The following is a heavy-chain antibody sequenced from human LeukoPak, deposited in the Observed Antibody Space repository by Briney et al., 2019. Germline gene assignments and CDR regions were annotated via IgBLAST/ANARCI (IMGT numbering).Heavy chain of an antibody. CDR1: GFTFSTHG. CDR3: ARDIGNSGFNLDY. V-gene: IGHV3-33*01. D-gene: IGHD5-12*01. CDR2: IWHDGGRK. Sequence: QTGGSLRLSCVVSGFTFSTHGFHWVRQAPGKGLEWVSVIWHDGGRKEYADSERGRFTISRDNSNLYLQMNSLRAEDTAIYYCARDIGNSGFNLDYWGQGTPVTVSS. J-gene: IGHJ4*02.